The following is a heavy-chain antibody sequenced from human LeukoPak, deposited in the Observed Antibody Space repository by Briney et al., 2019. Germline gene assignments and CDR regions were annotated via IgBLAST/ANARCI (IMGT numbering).Heavy chain of an antibody. J-gene: IGHJ4*02. V-gene: IGHV3-74*01. CDR3: VRDLILVWTPGDDFDH. D-gene: IGHD3-16*01. CDR1: GFTFSNYW. Sequence: GGSLRLSCAASGFTFSNYWMHWVRQAPGKGLEWVARINERATIINYADSVKGRFTISRENARNTLYLQMNSLTAEDTPVYYCVRDLILVWTPGDDFDHWGQGTLVTVSS. CDR2: INERATII.